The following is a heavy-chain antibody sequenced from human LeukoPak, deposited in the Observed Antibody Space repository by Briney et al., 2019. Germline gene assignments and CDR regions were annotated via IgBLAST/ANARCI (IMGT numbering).Heavy chain of an antibody. CDR3: AKAPSSHSSSWQNYFDY. Sequence: GRSLRLSCAASGFTFDDYAMHWVRQAPGKGLEWVSGISWNSGSIDYADSVKGRFTISRDNAKNSLYLQMNSLRAEDTALYYCAKAPSSHSSSWQNYFDYWGQGTLVTVSS. CDR1: GFTFDDYA. V-gene: IGHV3-9*01. CDR2: ISWNSGSI. D-gene: IGHD6-13*01. J-gene: IGHJ4*02.